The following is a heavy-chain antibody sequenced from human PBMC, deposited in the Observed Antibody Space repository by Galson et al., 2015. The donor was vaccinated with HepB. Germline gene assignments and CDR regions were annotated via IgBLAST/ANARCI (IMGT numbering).Heavy chain of an antibody. V-gene: IGHV3-23*01. D-gene: IGHD3-22*01. CDR2: ISGSGGST. CDR1: GFTFSSYA. CDR3: AKYPSRQRDSSGYRSGYFDY. J-gene: IGHJ4*02. Sequence: SLRLSCAASGFTFSSYAMSWVHQAPGKGLEWVSAISGSGGSTYYADSVKGRFTISRDNSKNTLYLQMNSLRAEDTAVYYCAKYPSRQRDSSGYRSGYFDYWGQGTLVTVSS.